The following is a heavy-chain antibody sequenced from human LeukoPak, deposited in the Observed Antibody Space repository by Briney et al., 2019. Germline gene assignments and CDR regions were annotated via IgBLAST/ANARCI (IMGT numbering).Heavy chain of an antibody. CDR1: GGSISSSSYY. CDR2: IYYSGST. D-gene: IGHD3-22*01. CDR3: ARHLTYYYDSSGMPGAFDI. V-gene: IGHV4-39*01. J-gene: IGHJ3*02. Sequence: SETLSLTCTVSGGSISSSSYYWGWIRQPPGKGLEWIGSIYYSGSTYYNPSLKSRVTISVDTSKNQFSLKLSSVTAADMAVYYCARHLTYYYDSSGMPGAFDIWGQGTMVTVSS.